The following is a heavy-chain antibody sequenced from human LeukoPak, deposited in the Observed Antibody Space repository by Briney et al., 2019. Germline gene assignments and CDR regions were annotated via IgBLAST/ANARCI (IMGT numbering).Heavy chain of an antibody. Sequence: GGSLRLSCAASGFSVSTNYMSWVRRAPGKGLEWVSVIYSGGSTYYADSVKGRFTISRDNSKNTLYLQMNSLRAEDTAVYYCARGDLWFGELLVPFDYWGQGTLVTVSS. V-gene: IGHV3-53*01. J-gene: IGHJ4*02. CDR2: IYSGGST. CDR3: ARGDLWFGELLVPFDY. D-gene: IGHD3-10*01. CDR1: GFSVSTNY.